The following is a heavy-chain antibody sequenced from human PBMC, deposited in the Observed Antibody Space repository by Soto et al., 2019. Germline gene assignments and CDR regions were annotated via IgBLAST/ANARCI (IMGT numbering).Heavy chain of an antibody. CDR1: GFTFSILA. J-gene: IGHJ4*02. CDR3: AKDATRTDGWYYFDY. V-gene: IGHV3-23*01. CDR2: IDYTGGTT. D-gene: IGHD6-19*01. Sequence: GGSLRLSCAASGFTFSILAMGWVRQAPGKGLEWVSVIDYTGGTTYYTESVKGRFTISRDNSKKMLYLQMNSLRAEDTAVYYCAKDATRTDGWYYFDYWGQGA.